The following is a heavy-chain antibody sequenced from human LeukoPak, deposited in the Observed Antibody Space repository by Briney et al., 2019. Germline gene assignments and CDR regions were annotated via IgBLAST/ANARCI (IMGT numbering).Heavy chain of an antibody. V-gene: IGHV1-2*02. CDR1: GYTFTGYY. CDR3: ARYSGPTIAAAGGNWFDP. CDR2: INPNSGGT. J-gene: IGHJ5*02. Sequence: ASVKVSCKASGYTFTGYYMHWVRQAPGQGLEWMGWINPNSGGTNYAQKFQGRVTMTRDTSISTAHMELSRLRSDDTAVYYCARYSGPTIAAAGGNWFDPGGQGTLVTVSS. D-gene: IGHD6-13*01.